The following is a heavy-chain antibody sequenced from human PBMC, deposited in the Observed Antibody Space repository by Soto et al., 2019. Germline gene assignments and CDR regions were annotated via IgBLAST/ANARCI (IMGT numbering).Heavy chain of an antibody. Sequence: EVQLVESGGGLVKPGGSLRLSCAASGFTFSSYSMNWVRQAPGKGLEWVSSISSSSSYIYYADSVKGRFTISRDNAKNTPYLQTNSLRAQDTAVYYCARTGSGSYIYDNCYYGIDVWGQGTTVTVSS. J-gene: IGHJ6*02. CDR2: ISSSSSYI. D-gene: IGHD3-10*01. CDR3: ARTGSGSYIYDNCYYGIDV. CDR1: GFTFSSYS. V-gene: IGHV3-21*01.